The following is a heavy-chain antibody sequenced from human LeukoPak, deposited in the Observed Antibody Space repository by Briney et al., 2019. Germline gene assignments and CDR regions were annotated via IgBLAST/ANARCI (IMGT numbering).Heavy chain of an antibody. D-gene: IGHD6-13*01. CDR3: ARADSLSAGDYHCWYMDV. CDR1: GFTLTDY. Sequence: ASVKVSCKASGFTLTDYIHWVRQDPRQGLQWMGWIKPNSGDTDYAQKFQGRVTMTRDTSISTVYMELSSLRSDDTAVYYCARADSLSAGDYHCWYMDVWGKGTTVTVSS. CDR2: IKPNSGDT. J-gene: IGHJ6*03. V-gene: IGHV1-2*02.